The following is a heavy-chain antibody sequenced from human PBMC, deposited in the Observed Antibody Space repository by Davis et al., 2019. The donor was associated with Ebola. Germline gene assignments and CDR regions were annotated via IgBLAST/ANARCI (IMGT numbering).Heavy chain of an antibody. V-gene: IGHV3-64D*08. CDR2: ISSNGGST. CDR1: GFTFSSYA. J-gene: IGHJ4*02. D-gene: IGHD4-17*01. Sequence: GESLKISCSASGFTFSSYAMHWVRQAPGKGLEYVSAISSNGGSTYYADPVKGRFTISRDNSKNTLYLQMSSLRAEDTAVYYCVKFTMTTSDYFDYWGQGTLVTVSS. CDR3: VKFTMTTSDYFDY.